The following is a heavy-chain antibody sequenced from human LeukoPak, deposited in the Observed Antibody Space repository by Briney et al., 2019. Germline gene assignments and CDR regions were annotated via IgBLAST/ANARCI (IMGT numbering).Heavy chain of an antibody. CDR1: GGTFSRYY. CDR3: ASLIHDYDDTMRDY. D-gene: IGHD4-17*01. V-gene: IGHV4-34*01. CDR2: INDSGGT. Sequence: SETLSLTCAVYGGTFSRYYWSWIRQPPGKGLEWIGEINDSGGTYYNPSLKSRVTISVDTPNNQFSLKLSSVTAADTAVYYCASLIHDYDDTMRDYWGQGTLVTVSS. J-gene: IGHJ4*02.